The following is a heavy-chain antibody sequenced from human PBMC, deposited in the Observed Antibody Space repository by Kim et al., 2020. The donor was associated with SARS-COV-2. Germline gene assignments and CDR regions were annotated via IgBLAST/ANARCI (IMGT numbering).Heavy chain of an antibody. CDR3: VKEASGSGWAPLDY. CDR1: GFIFRAYD. J-gene: IGHJ4*02. CDR2: IGRVDDT. Sequence: GGSLRLSCAASGFIFRAYDFHWVRQAAGKRLEWVSAIGRVDDTYYSDSVKGRFAISRDDAKRSLYLQMNSLRDEDSAIYYCVKEASGSGWAPLDYWGQGT. D-gene: IGHD6-25*01. V-gene: IGHV3-13*01.